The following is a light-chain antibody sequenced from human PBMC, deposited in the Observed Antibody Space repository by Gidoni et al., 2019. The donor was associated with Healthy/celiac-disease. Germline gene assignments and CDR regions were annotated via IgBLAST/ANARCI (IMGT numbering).Light chain of an antibody. Sequence: EIVLTQSPATLSLSPGERATLSCRASQSVSSYLAWYQQKPGQAPSPLIYDASNRATGIPARFSGSGSGTDFTLTISSLEPEDFAVYYCQQRSNWPPFTFGGGTKVEIK. CDR1: QSVSSY. V-gene: IGKV3-11*01. J-gene: IGKJ4*01. CDR3: QQRSNWPPFT. CDR2: DAS.